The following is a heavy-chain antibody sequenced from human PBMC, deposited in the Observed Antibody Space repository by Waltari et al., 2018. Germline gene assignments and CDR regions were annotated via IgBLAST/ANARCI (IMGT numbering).Heavy chain of an antibody. Sequence: EVELVESGGGLVQPGGSLRLSCAASGFTFTTYWMHWVRQAPGKGLVWGSRINSDGSGTSYADSVQGRYTISRDNAKNTVFLQMNSLRVEDTAVYYCAKEGSGGGEYFDYWGQGTLVTVSS. J-gene: IGHJ4*02. V-gene: IGHV3-74*01. CDR2: INSDGSGT. CDR3: AKEGSGGGEYFDY. CDR1: GFTFTTYW. D-gene: IGHD2-15*01.